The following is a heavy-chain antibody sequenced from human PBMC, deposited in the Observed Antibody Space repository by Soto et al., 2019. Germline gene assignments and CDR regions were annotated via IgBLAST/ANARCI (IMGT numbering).Heavy chain of an antibody. CDR1: GFTFSGFW. Sequence: PGGSLRLSCAASGFTFSGFWMSWVRQAPGKGLEWVANVKQDEREKYYVDSVKGRFTISRDNAKNSVYLQMNSLRADDTVVYYCLRAHPLNWSPGNLVTVSS. J-gene: IGHJ4*02. V-gene: IGHV3-7*05. CDR3: LRAHPLN. CDR2: VKQDEREK.